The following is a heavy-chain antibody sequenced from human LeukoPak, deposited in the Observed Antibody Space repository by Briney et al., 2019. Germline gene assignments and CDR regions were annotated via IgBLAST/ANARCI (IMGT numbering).Heavy chain of an antibody. D-gene: IGHD5-18*01. J-gene: IGHJ6*02. V-gene: IGHV3-30*18. CDR3: AKDLRFRPQGLWSKGHYYYCGMDV. CDR1: GFTFSSYG. CDR2: ISYDGSNK. Sequence: GGSLRLSCAASGFTFSSYGMHWVRQAPGKGLEWVAVISYDGSNKYYADSVKGRFTISRDNSKNTLYLQMNSLRAEDTAVYYCAKDLRFRPQGLWSKGHYYYCGMDVWGQGTTVAVSS.